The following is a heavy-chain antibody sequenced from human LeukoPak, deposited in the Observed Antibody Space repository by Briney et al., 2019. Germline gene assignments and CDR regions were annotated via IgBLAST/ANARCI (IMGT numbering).Heavy chain of an antibody. Sequence: SETLSLTCTVSGGSISSGDYYWSWIRQPPGKGLEWIGEINHSGSTNYNPSLKSRVTISVDTSKNQFSLKLSSVTAADTAVYYCARGRALDYWGQGTLVTVSS. V-gene: IGHV4-39*07. J-gene: IGHJ4*02. CDR1: GGSISSGDYY. CDR3: ARGRALDY. CDR2: INHSGST.